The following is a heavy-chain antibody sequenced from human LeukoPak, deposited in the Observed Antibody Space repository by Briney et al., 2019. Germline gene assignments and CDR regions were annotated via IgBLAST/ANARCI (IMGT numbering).Heavy chain of an antibody. J-gene: IGHJ4*02. V-gene: IGHV4-4*07. CDR1: GGSISGYY. Sequence: SETLSLTCTVSGGSISGYYWSWTRQPAGKGLEWIGRINTSGITTYNPSLKSRVTMSVDTSKNQFSLKLSSVTAADTAVYFCARGVVPPATFDSWGQGTLVTVSS. CDR3: ARGVVPPATFDS. D-gene: IGHD2-2*01. CDR2: INTSGIT.